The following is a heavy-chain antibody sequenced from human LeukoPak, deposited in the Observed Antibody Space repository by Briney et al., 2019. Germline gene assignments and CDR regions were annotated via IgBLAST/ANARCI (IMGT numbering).Heavy chain of an antibody. D-gene: IGHD3-22*01. CDR1: GYTLTELS. V-gene: IGHV1-24*01. CDR2: FDPEDGET. J-gene: IGHJ4*02. CDR3: ATDYYYDSTGSYYTVDY. Sequence: GSVKVSCKVSGYTLTELSMHWARQAPGKGLGWMGGFDPEDGETFYAQKFQGRVTMTEDTSTDTAYMELSSLRSEDTAVYYCATDYYYDSTGSYYTVDYWGQGTLVTVSS.